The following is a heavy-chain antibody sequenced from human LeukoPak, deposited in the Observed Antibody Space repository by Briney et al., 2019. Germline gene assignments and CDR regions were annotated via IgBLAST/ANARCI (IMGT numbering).Heavy chain of an antibody. D-gene: IGHD2-2*01. CDR2: ISGSGGST. J-gene: IGHJ4*02. CDR3: AKGDIVVVPAAITFTY. CDR1: EFTFSSYA. Sequence: GGSLRLSCAASEFTFSSYAMSWVRQAPGKGLEWVSAISGSGGSTYYADSVKGRFTISRDNSKNTLYLQMNSLRAEDPAVYYCAKGDIVVVPAAITFTYWGQGTLVTVSS. V-gene: IGHV3-23*01.